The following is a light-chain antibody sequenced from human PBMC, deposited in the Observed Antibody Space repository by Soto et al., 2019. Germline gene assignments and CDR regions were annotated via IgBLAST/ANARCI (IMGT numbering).Light chain of an antibody. CDR1: QSVGTY. Sequence: EIVLTQYPATLSLSPGERATLSCMASQSVGTYLAWYQQKPGQAPRLLIYDASNRATGIPARFSGSGSGTDFTLTISSLEPEDFAVYYCQQRSNWPPITFGQGTRLEI. CDR2: DAS. V-gene: IGKV3-11*01. CDR3: QQRSNWPPIT. J-gene: IGKJ5*01.